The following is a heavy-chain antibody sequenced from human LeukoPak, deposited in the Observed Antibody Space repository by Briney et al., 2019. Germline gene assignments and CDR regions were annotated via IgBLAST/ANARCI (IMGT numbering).Heavy chain of an antibody. Sequence: SETLSLTCAVSGGSISSGNWWSWVRQPPGKGLEWIGEIYHSGSTNYNPSLKSRVTISVDKSKNQFSLKLSSVTTADTAVYYCGRYGMFDDFWTGYIDYWGQGTLVTVSS. CDR1: GGSISSGNW. J-gene: IGHJ4*02. V-gene: IGHV4-4*02. CDR2: IYHSGST. D-gene: IGHD3/OR15-3a*01. CDR3: GRYGMFDDFWTGYIDY.